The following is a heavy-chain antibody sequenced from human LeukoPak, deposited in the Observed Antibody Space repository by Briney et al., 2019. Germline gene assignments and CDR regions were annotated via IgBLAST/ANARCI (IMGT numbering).Heavy chain of an antibody. CDR3: ARGVGLIVVVIGLYGMDV. Sequence: ASVKVSCKASGYTFTGYYMHWVRQAPGQGLEWMGWINPNSGGTNYAQKFQGRVTMTRDTSISTAYMELSRLRSDDTAVYYCARGVGLIVVVIGLYGMDVWGQGTTVTVSS. J-gene: IGHJ6*02. CDR1: GYTFTGYY. D-gene: IGHD3-22*01. V-gene: IGHV1-2*02. CDR2: INPNSGGT.